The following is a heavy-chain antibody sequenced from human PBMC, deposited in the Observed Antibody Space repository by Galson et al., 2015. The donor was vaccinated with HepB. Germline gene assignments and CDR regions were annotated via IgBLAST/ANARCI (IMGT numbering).Heavy chain of an antibody. V-gene: IGHV3-15*01. CDR2: IKSKTDGGTT. J-gene: IGHJ4*02. CDR1: GFSLSAYS. CDR3: TTVYTVRPGG. D-gene: IGHD3-10*01. Sequence: SLRLSCAVSGFSLSAYSMNWVRQAPGKGLEWVGRIKSKTDGGTTDYAAPVKGRFTISRDDSKNTLYLQMNSLKTEDTAVYYCTTVYTVRPGGWGQGTLVTVSS.